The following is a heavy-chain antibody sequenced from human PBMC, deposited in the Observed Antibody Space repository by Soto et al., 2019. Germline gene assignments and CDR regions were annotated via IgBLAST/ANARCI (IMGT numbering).Heavy chain of an antibody. J-gene: IGHJ4*01. D-gene: IGHD3-16*02. CDR1: GGSISSYY. CDR3: ASAHPWGLGELSFFDY. CDR2: IYYSGST. Sequence: PSETLSLTCTVSGGSISSYYWSWIRQPPGKGLEWIGYIYYSGSTNYNPSLKSRVTISVDTSKNQFSLKLSSVTAADTAVYYCASAHPWGLGELSFFDYWGHGTLVTVSS. V-gene: IGHV4-59*01.